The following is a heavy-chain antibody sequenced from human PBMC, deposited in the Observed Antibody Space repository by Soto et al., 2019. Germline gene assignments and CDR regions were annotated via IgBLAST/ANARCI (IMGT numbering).Heavy chain of an antibody. CDR2: ITGGYMHK. CDR3: ARPLRLSDSPPSYALNV. Sequence: LRLSCAASGFTFSNYVMNWVRLAPGKGLEWVSIITGGYMHKNYADSVKGRFTISRDNSKNTLYLQMNSMRIDDTATSYCARPLRLSDSPPSYALNVWGHGTTVTVSS. CDR1: GFTFSNYV. V-gene: IGHV3-23*01. D-gene: IGHD2-21*02. J-gene: IGHJ6*02.